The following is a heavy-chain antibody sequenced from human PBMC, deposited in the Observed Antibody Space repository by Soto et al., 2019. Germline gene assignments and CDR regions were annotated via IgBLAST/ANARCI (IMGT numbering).Heavy chain of an antibody. CDR2: INTDASRT. J-gene: IGHJ6*03. Sequence: EVELLESGGGLVHPGGSLRLSCAASGFTFSSYWIHWVRQGPGKGLVWVSRINTDASRTNYADSVKGRFTISRDNAKNTVYLQVNSLRDEDTALYFCVRGASGRYYMDVWGKGTTVTVSS. D-gene: IGHD3-10*01. V-gene: IGHV3-74*01. CDR1: GFTFSSYW. CDR3: VRGASGRYYMDV.